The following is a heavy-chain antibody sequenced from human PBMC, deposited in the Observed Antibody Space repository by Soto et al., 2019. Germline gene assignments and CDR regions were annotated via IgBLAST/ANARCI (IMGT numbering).Heavy chain of an antibody. CDR3: ATQRGYSYGGTDY. CDR2: ISYDGSNK. V-gene: IGHV3-30-3*01. Sequence: QVQLVESGGGVVQPGRSLRLSCAASGFTFSSYAMHWVRQAPGKGLEWVAVISYDGSNKYYADSVKGRFTISRDNSKNTLYLQMNSLGAEDTAVYYCATQRGYSYGGTDYWGQGTLVTVSS. J-gene: IGHJ4*02. CDR1: GFTFSSYA. D-gene: IGHD5-18*01.